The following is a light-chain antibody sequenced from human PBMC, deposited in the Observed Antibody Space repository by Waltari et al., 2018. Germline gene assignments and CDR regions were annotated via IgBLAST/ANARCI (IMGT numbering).Light chain of an antibody. CDR1: QSVNSF. J-gene: IGKJ3*01. V-gene: IGKV3-11*01. CDR2: DVS. Sequence: EIVLTQSPATLSLSPGARATLSCRASQSVNSFLAWFQQKPGQAPRLLIYDVSKRATGIQARFSGSESGTDFTLTISSLEPEDFAVYYCQQRNIWPPNFGPGTTVEIK. CDR3: QQRNIWPPN.